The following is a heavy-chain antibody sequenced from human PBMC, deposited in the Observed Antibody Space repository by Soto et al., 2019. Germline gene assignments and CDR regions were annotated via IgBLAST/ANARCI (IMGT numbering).Heavy chain of an antibody. J-gene: IGHJ4*02. Sequence: LRLSCAASGFTFSSYGMHWVRQAPGKGLEWVAVISYDGSNKYYADSVKGRFTISRDNSKNTLYLQMNSLRAEDTAVYYCAKESRITMIVVVTSLFFDYWGQGTLVTVSS. CDR2: ISYDGSNK. V-gene: IGHV3-30*18. D-gene: IGHD3-22*01. CDR3: AKESRITMIVVVTSLFFDY. CDR1: GFTFSSYG.